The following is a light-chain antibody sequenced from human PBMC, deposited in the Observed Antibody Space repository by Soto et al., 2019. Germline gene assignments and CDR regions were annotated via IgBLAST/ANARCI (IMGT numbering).Light chain of an antibody. CDR3: QQSNSFPLT. J-gene: IGKJ1*01. CDR2: TAS. Sequence: DIQMTQSPSSLSASVGDRVTITCRASQSISSYLNWYQQKPGKAPNLLMYTASNLQSGVPSRFSGSGSGTDFTLTISSLQPEDFATYYCQQSNSFPLTFGQGTKVDIK. V-gene: IGKV1-39*01. CDR1: QSISSY.